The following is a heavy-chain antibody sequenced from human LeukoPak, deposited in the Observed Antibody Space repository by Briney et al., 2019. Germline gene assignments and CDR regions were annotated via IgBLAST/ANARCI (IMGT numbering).Heavy chain of an antibody. Sequence: PGGSLRLSCAVSGFTFSSYWMSWVRQTPGKGLEWVANIKQDESEEYYVDSVKGRFTISRDNAKNSLYFQMNSLRPEDTAVYYCARDPLDHWGQGALVTVSS. V-gene: IGHV3-7*05. CDR2: IKQDESEE. CDR1: GFTFSSYW. J-gene: IGHJ5*02. CDR3: ARDPLDH.